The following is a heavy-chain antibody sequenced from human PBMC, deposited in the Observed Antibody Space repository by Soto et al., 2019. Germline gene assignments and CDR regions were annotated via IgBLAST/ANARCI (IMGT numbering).Heavy chain of an antibody. CDR2: IYYSGSN. CDR1: GGSISSGGYY. D-gene: IGHD3-22*01. Sequence: QVQLLESGPELLKPSPTLSLSCTVSGGSISSGGYYWSWIRPHPGKGLEGIGYIYYSGSNYYNPSLRSLVTIAVDTSKNHISLRMSSATAGDTAVYYCARLGSGYNSYYFDYWGQVTLVTVSS. V-gene: IGHV4-31*01. CDR3: ARLGSGYNSYYFDY. J-gene: IGHJ4*02.